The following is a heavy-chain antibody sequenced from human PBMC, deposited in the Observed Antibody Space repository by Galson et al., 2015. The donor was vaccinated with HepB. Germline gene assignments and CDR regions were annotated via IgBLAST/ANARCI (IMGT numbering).Heavy chain of an antibody. V-gene: IGHV3-23*01. D-gene: IGHD3-10*01. J-gene: IGHJ6*02. Sequence: SLRLSCAASGFTFSSYAMSWVRQAPGKGLEWVSVISGSGDSTYYADSVKGRFTISRDNSKNTLYLQMNSLRAEDTAVYYCAKARGYYGSGDYGMDVWGRGTTVTVSS. CDR2: ISGSGDST. CDR1: GFTFSSYA. CDR3: AKARGYYGSGDYGMDV.